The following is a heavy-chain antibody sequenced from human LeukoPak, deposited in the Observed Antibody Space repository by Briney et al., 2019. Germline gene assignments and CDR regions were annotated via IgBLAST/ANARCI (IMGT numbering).Heavy chain of an antibody. CDR2: IYSGGST. J-gene: IGHJ4*02. CDR1: GFTFSSYS. Sequence: GGSLRLSCAASGFTFSSYSMSWVRQAPGKGLEWVSVIYSGGSTYYADSVKGRFTISRDNSKNTLYLQMNSLRAEDTAVYYCARTKARVIAPDYWGQGTLVTVSS. CDR3: ARTKARVIAPDY. V-gene: IGHV3-66*01. D-gene: IGHD3-16*02.